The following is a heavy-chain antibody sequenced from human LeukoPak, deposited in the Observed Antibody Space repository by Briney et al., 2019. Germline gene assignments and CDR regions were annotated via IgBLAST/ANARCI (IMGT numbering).Heavy chain of an antibody. J-gene: IGHJ3*01. Sequence: ASVKVSCKASEYPFSRSVIHWVRQAPGQRLEWMGWINAGNGDTEYSQNFQGRVTITRDTSASTAYMELSSLRSEDTSVYYCATISRGIAVDHDAFDVWGQGTMVTVSS. CDR3: ATISRGIAVDHDAFDV. CDR1: EYPFSRSV. V-gene: IGHV1-3*01. D-gene: IGHD6-19*01. CDR2: INAGNGDT.